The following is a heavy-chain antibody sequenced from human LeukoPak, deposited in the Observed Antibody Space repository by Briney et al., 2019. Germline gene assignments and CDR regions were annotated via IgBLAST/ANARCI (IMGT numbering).Heavy chain of an antibody. J-gene: IGHJ5*02. Sequence: GGSLRLSCVASGLSVSSNYMSWVRQAPGKGLEWVSVIYRDGSSYYAESVKGRFTISRDNSKNTLYIQMNSLRAEDTAVYYCARDPSEGWFDPWGREPWSPSP. CDR1: GLSVSSNY. V-gene: IGHV3-66*01. CDR2: IYRDGSS. CDR3: ARDPSEGWFDP.